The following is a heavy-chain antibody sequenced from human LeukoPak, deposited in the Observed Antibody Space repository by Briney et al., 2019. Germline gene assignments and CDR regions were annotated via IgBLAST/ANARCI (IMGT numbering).Heavy chain of an antibody. CDR1: GFTVSVNY. Sequence: PGGSLRLSCAAFGFTVSVNYMSWVRQAPGKGLECVSVIYSGDNTYYADSVKGRFTISRDNSKNALYLQMNSLRAEDTAVYYCARKTDSGGQGDYWGPGTLVTVSS. V-gene: IGHV3-66*01. CDR2: IYSGDNT. CDR3: ARKTDSGGQGDY. D-gene: IGHD3-22*01. J-gene: IGHJ4*02.